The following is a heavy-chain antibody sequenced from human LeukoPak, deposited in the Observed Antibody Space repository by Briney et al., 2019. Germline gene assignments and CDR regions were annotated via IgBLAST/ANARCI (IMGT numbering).Heavy chain of an antibody. Sequence: GGSLRLSCAASGFIFSTYGMHWVRQAPCKGLEWVAFIRNDGSNKYYADSVRGRFTISRDNSKNTLYLQMNSLRAEDTAVYYCAQLKGVIDFDYWGQGTLVTVSS. V-gene: IGHV3-30*02. CDR3: AQLKGVIDFDY. CDR2: IRNDGSNK. J-gene: IGHJ4*02. D-gene: IGHD3-10*01. CDR1: GFIFSTYG.